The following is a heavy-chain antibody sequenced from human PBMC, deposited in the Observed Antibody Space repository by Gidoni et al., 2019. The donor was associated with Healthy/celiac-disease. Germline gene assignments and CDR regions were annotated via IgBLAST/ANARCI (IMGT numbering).Heavy chain of an antibody. V-gene: IGHV4-34*01. Sequence: VKGLEWIGEINHSGSTNYNPSLKSRVTISVDTSKNQFSLKLSSVTAADTAVYYCARGRGSGWSPLAYWGQGTLVTVSS. CDR3: ARGRGSGWSPLAY. J-gene: IGHJ4*02. CDR2: INHSGST. D-gene: IGHD6-19*01.